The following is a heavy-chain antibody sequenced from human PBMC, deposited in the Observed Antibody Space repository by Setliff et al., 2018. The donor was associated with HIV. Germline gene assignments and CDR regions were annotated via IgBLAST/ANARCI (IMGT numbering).Heavy chain of an antibody. V-gene: IGHV4-61*10. CDR2: IYYSGST. D-gene: IGHD6-13*01. CDR1: DSGTYY. Sequence: SETLSLTCTVSDSGTYYWSWIRQPAGKGLELIGYIYYSGSTNYNPSLKSRVTISVDTSKNQFSLKLRSVTAADTAVYSCASELQGHSNSWPNYWGQGTLVTVSS. J-gene: IGHJ4*02. CDR3: ASELQGHSNSWPNY.